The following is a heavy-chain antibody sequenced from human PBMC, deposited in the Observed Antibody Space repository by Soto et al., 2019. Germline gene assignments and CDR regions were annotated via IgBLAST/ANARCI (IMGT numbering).Heavy chain of an antibody. CDR3: ARGSSSSAGYYYYYGMDV. Sequence: PSETLSLTCTVSGGSISSGGYYWSWIRQHPGKGLEWIGYIYYSGSTYYNPSLKSRVTISVDTSKNQFSLKLSSVTAADTAVYYCARGSSSSAGYYYYYGMDVWGQGTTVTVSS. J-gene: IGHJ6*02. D-gene: IGHD6-6*01. CDR2: IYYSGST. V-gene: IGHV4-31*03. CDR1: GGSISSGGYY.